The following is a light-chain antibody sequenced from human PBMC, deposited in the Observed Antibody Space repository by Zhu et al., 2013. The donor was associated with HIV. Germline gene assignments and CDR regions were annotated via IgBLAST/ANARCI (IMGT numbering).Light chain of an antibody. CDR1: SSNIGNNY. Sequence: QSVLTQPPSVSAAPGQKVTISCSGSSSNIGNNYVSWYQQLPGTAPQLLIFSNHQRPSGVPDRFSGSKSGTSASLAISGLRSEDEADYHCAAWDNSLSGWVFGGGTKLTVL. CDR2: SNH. J-gene: IGLJ3*02. V-gene: IGLV1-47*01. CDR3: AAWDNSLSGWV.